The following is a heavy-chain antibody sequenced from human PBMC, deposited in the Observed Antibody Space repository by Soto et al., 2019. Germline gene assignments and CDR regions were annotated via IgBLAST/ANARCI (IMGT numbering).Heavy chain of an antibody. J-gene: IGHJ5*02. V-gene: IGHV1-3*01. Sequence: VKVSCKASGYTFTSYAMHWVRQAPGQRLEWMGWINAGNGNTKYSQKFQGRVTITRDTSASTAYMELSSLRSEDTAVYYCARVVADIVVVPAAFYGWFDPWGQGTLVTVSS. D-gene: IGHD2-2*01. CDR2: INAGNGNT. CDR3: ARVVADIVVVPAAFYGWFDP. CDR1: GYTFTSYA.